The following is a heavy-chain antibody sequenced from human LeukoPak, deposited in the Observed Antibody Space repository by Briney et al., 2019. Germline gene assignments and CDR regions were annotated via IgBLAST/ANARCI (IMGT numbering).Heavy chain of an antibody. CDR3: AREHRGVIGYFDY. D-gene: IGHD3-10*01. Sequence: PSETLSLTCAVYGGSFSGYYWSWIRQPPGKGLEWIGEINHSGSTDYNPSLKSRVTISVDTSKNRFSLKLSSVTAADTAVYYCAREHRGVIGYFDYWGQGTLVTVSS. V-gene: IGHV4-34*01. CDR2: INHSGST. CDR1: GGSFSGYY. J-gene: IGHJ4*02.